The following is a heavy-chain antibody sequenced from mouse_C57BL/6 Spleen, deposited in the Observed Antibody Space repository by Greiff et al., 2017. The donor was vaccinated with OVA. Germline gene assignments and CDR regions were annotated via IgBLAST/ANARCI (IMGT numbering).Heavy chain of an antibody. CDR1: GYTFTTYE. CDR3: KRGDLYYAMDY. J-gene: IGHJ4*01. D-gene: IGHD3-3*01. V-gene: IGHV1-15*01. CDR2: IDPETGGT. Sequence: VQLQQSGAELVRPGASVTLSCKASGYTFTTYEMHWVKQTPVHGLEWIGAIDPETGGTAYNQKFKGKATLTADTSSSTAYLELRSLTSEDSAVEYSKRGDLYYAMDYWGQGTSVTVSS.